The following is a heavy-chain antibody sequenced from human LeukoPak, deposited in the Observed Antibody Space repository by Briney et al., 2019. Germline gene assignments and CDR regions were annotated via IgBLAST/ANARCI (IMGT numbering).Heavy chain of an antibody. J-gene: IGHJ3*02. CDR2: IYYSGST. Sequence: SETLSLTCTVSGGSISSYYWSWIRQPPGKGLEWIGYIYYSGSTNYNPSLKSRVTISVDTSKNQFSLKLSSVTAADTAVYYCARGGGTSWTLNAFDIWGQGTMVTVSS. D-gene: IGHD2-2*01. CDR1: GGSISSYY. V-gene: IGHV4-59*01. CDR3: ARGGGTSWTLNAFDI.